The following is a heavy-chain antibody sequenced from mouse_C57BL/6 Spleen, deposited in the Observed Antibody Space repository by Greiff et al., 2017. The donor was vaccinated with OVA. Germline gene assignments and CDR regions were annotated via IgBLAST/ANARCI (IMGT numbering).Heavy chain of an antibody. D-gene: IGHD4-1*01. CDR3: ARHWDETYWYFEV. CDR1: GFTFSDYG. Sequence: EVQGVESGGGLVKPGGSLKLSCAASGFTFSDYGMHWVRQAPEKGLEWVAYISSGSSTIYYADTVKGRFTISRDNAKNTLFLQMTSLRSEDTAMYYCARHWDETYWYFEVWGTGTTVTVSS. V-gene: IGHV5-17*01. J-gene: IGHJ1*03. CDR2: ISSGSSTI.